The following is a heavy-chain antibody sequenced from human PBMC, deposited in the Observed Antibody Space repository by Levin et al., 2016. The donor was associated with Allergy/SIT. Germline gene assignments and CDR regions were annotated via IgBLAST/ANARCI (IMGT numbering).Heavy chain of an antibody. D-gene: IGHD6-13*01. CDR3: ARGRGYSSHKTCDY. V-gene: IGHV4-34*01. J-gene: IGHJ4*02. CDR2: INHSGST. Sequence: PGKGLEWIGEINHSGSTNYNPSLKSRVTISVDTSKNQFSLKLSSVTAADTAVYYCARGRGYSSHKTCDYWGQGTLVTVSS.